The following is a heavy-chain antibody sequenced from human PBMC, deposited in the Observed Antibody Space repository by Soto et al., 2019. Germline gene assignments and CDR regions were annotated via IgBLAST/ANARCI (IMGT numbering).Heavy chain of an antibody. V-gene: IGHV6-1*01. Sequence: QTLSLTCDISGDSVSSNSAAWNWIRQSPSRGLEWLGGTYYRSKWYSDYAESVKSRITINADTSKNQLSLHLKSVTPEDTAVYSCPRGQTLYNWFAPWGQGLMVTVS. J-gene: IGHJ5*02. CDR3: PRGQTLYNWFAP. CDR2: TYYRSKWYS. CDR1: GDSVSSNSAA.